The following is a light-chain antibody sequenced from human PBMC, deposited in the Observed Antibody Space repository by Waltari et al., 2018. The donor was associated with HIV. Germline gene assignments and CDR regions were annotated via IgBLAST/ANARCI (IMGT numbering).Light chain of an antibody. CDR2: WAS. CDR1: QSLLYSTKNQTF. Sequence: DIVMTQSPDSLAVSLGERATINCKSSQSLLYSTKNQTFLAWYQQNPRQPPKLLIYWASVRGSGVPDRFSASGSETDFTLTINSLQAEDVALYYCQQYYHTLWTFGRGTKVEIK. J-gene: IGKJ1*01. CDR3: QQYYHTLWT. V-gene: IGKV4-1*01.